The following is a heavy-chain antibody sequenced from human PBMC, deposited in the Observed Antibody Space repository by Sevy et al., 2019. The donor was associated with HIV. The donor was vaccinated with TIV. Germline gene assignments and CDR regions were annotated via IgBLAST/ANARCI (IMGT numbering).Heavy chain of an antibody. CDR1: GFTFSGYW. J-gene: IGHJ4*02. D-gene: IGHD2-15*01. V-gene: IGHV3-7*01. CDR3: AREGAGGFDY. CDR2: IKQDGSKN. Sequence: GGSLRFSCAASGFTFSGYWMSWVRQAPGKGLQWVANIKQDGSKNEFVDSVKGRFTISRDNPKNSLYLQMNSLRAEDTAVYYCAREGAGGFDYWGQGTLVTVSS.